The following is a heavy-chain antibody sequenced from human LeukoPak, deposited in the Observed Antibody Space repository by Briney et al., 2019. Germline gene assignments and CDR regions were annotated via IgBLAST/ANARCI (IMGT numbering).Heavy chain of an antibody. CDR3: ARLISSWFDY. D-gene: IGHD6-13*01. Sequence: SETLSLTCTVSGGSISSYYWSWIRQPPGKGLEWIGYIYYSGSTNYNPSLKSRVTISVDTSKNQFSLKLSSVTAADTAVYYCARLISSWFDYWGQGTLVTVSS. CDR1: GGSISSYY. CDR2: IYYSGST. V-gene: IGHV4-59*01. J-gene: IGHJ4*02.